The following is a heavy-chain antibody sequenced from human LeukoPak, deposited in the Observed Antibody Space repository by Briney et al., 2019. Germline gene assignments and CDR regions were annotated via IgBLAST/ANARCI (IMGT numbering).Heavy chain of an antibody. Sequence: SETLSLTCAVYGESFSSYYWSWIRQPPGKGLEWIGSIYYSGSTYYNPSLRSRVTISLDTSKNQFSLKVNSVTAADTAVYYCARHNDPGHAFDIWGQGTMVTVSS. CDR3: ARHNDPGHAFDI. V-gene: IGHV4-39*01. CDR2: IYYSGST. J-gene: IGHJ3*02. D-gene: IGHD1-1*01. CDR1: GESFSSYY.